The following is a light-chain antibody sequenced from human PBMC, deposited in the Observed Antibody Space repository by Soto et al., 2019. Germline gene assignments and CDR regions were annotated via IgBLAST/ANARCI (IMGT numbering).Light chain of an antibody. CDR2: DVS. V-gene: IGLV2-14*01. CDR1: SSDVGDYNY. CDR3: SSYTSSTTRV. J-gene: IGLJ2*01. Sequence: QSALTQPASVSGSPGQSITISCTGTSSDVGDYNYVSWYQQHPGKAPKLMIYDVSHRPSGVSNRFSGSKSGNTASLTVSGLQAEDEADYYCSSYTSSTTRVFGGGTKVTVL.